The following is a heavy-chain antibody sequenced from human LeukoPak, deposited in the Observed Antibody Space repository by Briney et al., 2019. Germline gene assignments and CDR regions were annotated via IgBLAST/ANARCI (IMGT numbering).Heavy chain of an antibody. Sequence: SETLSLTCTVSGGSISSSIYYWGWIRQPPGKGLEWIGSIYYSGSTYYNPSLKSRVTISVDTSKNQFSLKLSSVTAADTAVYYCAEGAAAGIYFDYWGQGTLVTVSS. CDR2: IYYSGST. D-gene: IGHD6-13*01. CDR1: GGSISSSIYY. V-gene: IGHV4-39*01. J-gene: IGHJ4*02. CDR3: AEGAAAGIYFDY.